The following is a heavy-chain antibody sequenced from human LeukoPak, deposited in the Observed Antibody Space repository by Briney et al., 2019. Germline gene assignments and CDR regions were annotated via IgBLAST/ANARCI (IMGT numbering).Heavy chain of an antibody. CDR1: GGTFSSDA. Sequence: VASVKVSCEPSGGTFSSDAISWVPQTPGQGLEWMGGIIPIFGTANYAQKFQGRVTITTDESTSTAYMELSSLRSEDTAVYYCARDGDCSGGSCPEYFQHWGQGTLVTVS. CDR2: IIPIFGTA. V-gene: IGHV1-69*05. D-gene: IGHD2-15*01. J-gene: IGHJ1*01. CDR3: ARDGDCSGGSCPEYFQH.